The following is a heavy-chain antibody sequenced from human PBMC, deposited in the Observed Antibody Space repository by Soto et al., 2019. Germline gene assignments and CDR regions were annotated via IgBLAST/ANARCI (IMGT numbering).Heavy chain of an antibody. V-gene: IGHV3-23*01. Sequence: GGSLRLSCAASGFTFSSYAMSWVRQAPGKGLEWVSAISGSGGSTYYADSVKGRFTISRDNSKNTLYLQMNSLRAEDTAVYYCAKVRAHSSWYGRGYFDYWGQGTLVTVSS. D-gene: IGHD6-13*01. CDR2: ISGSGGST. CDR1: GFTFSSYA. J-gene: IGHJ4*02. CDR3: AKVRAHSSWYGRGYFDY.